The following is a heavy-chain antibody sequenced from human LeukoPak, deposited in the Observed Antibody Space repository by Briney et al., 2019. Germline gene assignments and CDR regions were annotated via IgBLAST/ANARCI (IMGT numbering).Heavy chain of an antibody. V-gene: IGHV4-31*03. CDR2: IYYSGST. CDR3: ARGATRRYCSSTSCCPVPYYYYGMDV. CDR1: GGSISSGGYY. D-gene: IGHD2-2*01. J-gene: IGHJ6*02. Sequence: PSETLSLTCTVSGGSISSGGYYWSWIRQHPGKGLEWIGYIYYSGSTYYNPSLKSRVTISVDTSKNQFSLKLSSVTAADTAVYYCARGATRRYCSSTSCCPVPYYYYGMDVWGQGTTVTVSS.